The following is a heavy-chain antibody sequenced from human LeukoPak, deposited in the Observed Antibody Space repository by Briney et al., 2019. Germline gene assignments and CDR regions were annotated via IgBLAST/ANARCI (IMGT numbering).Heavy chain of an antibody. J-gene: IGHJ4*02. D-gene: IGHD2/OR15-2a*01. CDR1: GGSFSGYY. CDR3: ASKLRGRNISPKAYFDY. CDR2: VNHSGST. Sequence: SETLSLTCAVHGGSFSGYYWSWIRQPPGKGLEWIGEVNHSGSTNYNPSPKSRVTISVDTSKNQFSLKLSSVTAADTAVYYCASKLRGRNISPKAYFDYWGQGTLVTVSS. V-gene: IGHV4-34*01.